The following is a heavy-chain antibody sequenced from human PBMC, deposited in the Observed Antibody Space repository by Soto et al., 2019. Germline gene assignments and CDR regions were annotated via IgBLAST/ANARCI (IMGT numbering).Heavy chain of an antibody. CDR2: ISAAGSSQ. CDR3: ARPVVAGTPDY. D-gene: IGHD2-15*01. J-gene: IGHJ4*02. Sequence: QVQLVESGGGEVQPGTSLRLSCAASGFTFSRSPMHWVRQAPGKGLDWVGLISAAGSSQHYADSVRGRFIISRDNFRSTVSLQMDRLRAEDTAVYYCARPVVAGTPDYWGQGTLVSVSS. CDR1: GFTFSRSP. V-gene: IGHV3-30-3*01.